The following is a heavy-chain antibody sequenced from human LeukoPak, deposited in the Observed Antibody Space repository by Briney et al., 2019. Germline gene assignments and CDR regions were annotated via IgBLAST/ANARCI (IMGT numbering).Heavy chain of an antibody. CDR2: INPNSGGT. CDR3: AYYDSYSYNFDY. D-gene: IGHD3-22*01. CDR1: GYTITGYY. V-gene: IGHV1-2*02. Sequence: ASVKVSCKASGYTITGYYIHWVRQAPGQGLEWMGWINPNSGGTIYAQKFRDRVTMTRDTSISTVYMELSRLRSDDTAVFYCAYYDSYSYNFDYWGQGTLVTVSS. J-gene: IGHJ4*02.